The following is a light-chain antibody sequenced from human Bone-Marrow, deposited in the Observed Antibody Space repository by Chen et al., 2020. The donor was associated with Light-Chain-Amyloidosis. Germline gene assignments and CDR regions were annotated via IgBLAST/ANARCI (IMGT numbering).Light chain of an antibody. CDR2: DDS. CDR1: NIGSTS. J-gene: IGLJ3*02. V-gene: IGLV3-21*02. Sequence: SYVLTQPSSVSVAPGQTATIACGGNNIGSTSVHWYQQTPGQAPLLVVYDDSDRPSGIPERLCGANCGNPATLNIGRVEAGDEADYYCQVWDRGGERSVVGGGTKLTVL. CDR3: QVWDRGGERSV.